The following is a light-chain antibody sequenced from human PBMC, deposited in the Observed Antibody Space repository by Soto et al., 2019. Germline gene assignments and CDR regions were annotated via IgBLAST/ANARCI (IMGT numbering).Light chain of an antibody. CDR3: QQSYSTPRT. J-gene: IGKJ5*01. Sequence: DIQMTQSPSSLFASVGDRVTITCRASQSISSSLNWYQQKPGKAPKLLIYAASSLQSGVPSRFSGSGSGTDFTLTISSLQPEDFATYYCQQSYSTPRTFGQGTDWRL. CDR2: AAS. V-gene: IGKV1-39*01. CDR1: QSISSS.